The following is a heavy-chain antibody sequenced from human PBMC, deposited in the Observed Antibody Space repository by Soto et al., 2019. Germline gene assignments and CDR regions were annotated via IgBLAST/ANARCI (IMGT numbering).Heavy chain of an antibody. CDR2: IIPISVTT. CDR1: GGSFSKYS. D-gene: IGHD5-18*01. Sequence: QVHLVQSGAEVKKPGSSVKVSCKTSGGSFSKYSISWLRQAPGQGLEWMGGIIPISVTTHYAQRFQGRVTITADDLTTTSYMEVSSLKFEDRAVYYCAASRWIQLWTSDFWGQGTRVTVSS. J-gene: IGHJ4*02. V-gene: IGHV1-69*01. CDR3: AASRWIQLWTSDF.